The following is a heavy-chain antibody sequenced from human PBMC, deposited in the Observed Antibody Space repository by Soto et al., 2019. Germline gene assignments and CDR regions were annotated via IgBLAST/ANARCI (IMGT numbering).Heavy chain of an antibody. Sequence: SETLSLTFTVSEGSISSYYWSWIRQPPGKGLEWIGYIYYSGSTNYNPSLKSRVTISVDTSKNQFSLKLSSVTAADTAVYYCARGAYYYGSGSYVWFDPWGQGTLVTVSS. CDR1: EGSISSYY. CDR3: ARGAYYYGSGSYVWFDP. CDR2: IYYSGST. V-gene: IGHV4-59*01. D-gene: IGHD3-10*01. J-gene: IGHJ5*02.